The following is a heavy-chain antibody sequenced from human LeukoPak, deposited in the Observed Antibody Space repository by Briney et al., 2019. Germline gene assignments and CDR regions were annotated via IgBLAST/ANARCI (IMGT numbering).Heavy chain of an antibody. CDR2: IIPTFGKT. CDR3: ALEGNDCGSDTSPRFLDS. D-gene: IGHD3-10*01. J-gene: IGHJ5*01. V-gene: IGHV1-69*04. Sequence: ASVKVSCKASGGTFNHYVVRWLRQAPEQGLEWMGRIIPTFGKTTYAQRFQDRVTITADKSTRIAYMELSGLTSDDTALYYCALEGNDCGSDTSPRFLDSWGQGIRVIVSS. CDR1: GGTFNHYV.